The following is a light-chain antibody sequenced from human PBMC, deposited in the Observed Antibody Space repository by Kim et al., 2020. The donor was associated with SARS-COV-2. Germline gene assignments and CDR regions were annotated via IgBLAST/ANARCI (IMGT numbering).Light chain of an antibody. CDR1: SLRSYY. J-gene: IGLJ2*01. CDR3: NSRDSNDTVV. V-gene: IGLV3-19*01. CDR2: GKN. Sequence: ALGQTVRLTCQGDSLRSYYATWSQQTTGQAPILVIYGKNPRPSGIPHRFSGSSSGNTASLPITGTQAGDEADYYCNSRDSNDTVVFGGGTQLTV.